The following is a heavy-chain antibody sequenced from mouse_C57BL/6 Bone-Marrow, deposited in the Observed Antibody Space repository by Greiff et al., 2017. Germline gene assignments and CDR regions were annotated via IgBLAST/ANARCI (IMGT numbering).Heavy chain of an antibody. J-gene: IGHJ2*01. CDR2: IYPGSGST. CDR1: GYTFTSYW. CDR3: ARKSTTVVNYFDY. D-gene: IGHD1-1*01. V-gene: IGHV1-55*01. Sequence: QVQLQQPGAELVKPGASVKMSCKASGYTFTSYWITWVKQRPGQGLEWIGDIYPGSGSTNYNEKFKSKATLTVDNSSSTAYIQLSSLTSEDSAVYYCARKSTTVVNYFDYWGQGTTLTVSS.